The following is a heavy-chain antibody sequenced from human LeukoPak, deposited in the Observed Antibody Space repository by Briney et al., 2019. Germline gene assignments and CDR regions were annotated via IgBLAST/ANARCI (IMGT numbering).Heavy chain of an antibody. J-gene: IGHJ4*02. CDR2: TNPSGGST. CDR1: GYTFTGYY. CDR3: ARDGRHPTYYFDY. Sequence: ASVKVSCKASGYTFTGYYMHWVRQAPGQGLEWMGITNPSGGSTSYAQKFQGRVTMTRDTSTSTVYMELSSLRSEDTAVYYCARDGRHPTYYFDYWGQGTLVTVSS. V-gene: IGHV1-46*01.